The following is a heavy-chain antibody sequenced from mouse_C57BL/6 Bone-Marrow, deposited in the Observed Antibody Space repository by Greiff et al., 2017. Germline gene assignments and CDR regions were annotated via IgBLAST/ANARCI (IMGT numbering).Heavy chain of an antibody. Sequence: EVQLQQSGAELVRPGASVKLSCTASGFTFNDDSMPWVKQRPEQGLEWIGWIDPANGHTEYASKFQGKATLTADTSSNTAYLQLSSLTSEDTAVYYCTKHPRQRRLAYWGQGTLVTVSA. J-gene: IGHJ3*01. V-gene: IGHV14-4*01. CDR3: TKHPRQRRLAY. D-gene: IGHD3-2*02. CDR1: GFTFNDDS. CDR2: IDPANGHT.